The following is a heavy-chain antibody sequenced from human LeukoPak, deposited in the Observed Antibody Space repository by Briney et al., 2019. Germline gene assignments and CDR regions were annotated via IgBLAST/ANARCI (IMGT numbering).Heavy chain of an antibody. J-gene: IGHJ4*02. V-gene: IGHV3-23*01. D-gene: IGHD1-26*01. Sequence: GGSLRLSCAASGFTFSSYAMSWVRQVPGKGLEWVSTITGSGGSTYYADSVKGRFTISRDNSKNTLYLQMNSLRAEDTAVYYCAKGSWELASYWGQGTLVTVSS. CDR1: GFTFSSYA. CDR2: ITGSGGST. CDR3: AKGSWELASY.